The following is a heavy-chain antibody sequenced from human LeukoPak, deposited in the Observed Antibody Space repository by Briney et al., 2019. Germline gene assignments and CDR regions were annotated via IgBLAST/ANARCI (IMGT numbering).Heavy chain of an antibody. CDR3: AKDQYCTSTSCYVGY. CDR2: IKQDGSEK. CDR1: GFTFSSYW. D-gene: IGHD2-2*01. J-gene: IGHJ4*02. V-gene: IGHV3-7*03. Sequence: QAGGSLRLSCAASGFTFSSYWMSWVRQAPGKGLEWVANIKQDGSEKYYVDSVKGRFTISRDNAKNSLYLQMNSLRAEDTAVYYCAKDQYCTSTSCYVGYWGQGTLVTVSS.